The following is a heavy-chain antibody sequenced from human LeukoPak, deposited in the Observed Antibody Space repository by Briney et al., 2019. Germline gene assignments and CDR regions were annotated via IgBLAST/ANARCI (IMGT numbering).Heavy chain of an antibody. CDR3: ARASAPGSGSYSDY. Sequence: ASVKVSCKASGGTFSSYAISWVRQAPGQGLEWMGGIIPIFGTANYAQKFQGRVTITTDESTSTTYMELSSLRSEDTAVYYCARASAPGSGSYSDYWGQGTLVTVSS. V-gene: IGHV1-69*05. J-gene: IGHJ4*02. CDR2: IIPIFGTA. D-gene: IGHD1-26*01. CDR1: GGTFSSYA.